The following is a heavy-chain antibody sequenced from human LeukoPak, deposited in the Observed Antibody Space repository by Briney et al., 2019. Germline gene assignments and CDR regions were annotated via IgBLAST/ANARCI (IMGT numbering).Heavy chain of an antibody. D-gene: IGHD2-15*01. CDR1: GFIFVPDG. CDR3: AKGAANLIR. J-gene: IGHJ4*02. CDR2: SRKDGSEK. V-gene: IGHV3-7*01. Sequence: GGSLSLSCPAAGFIFVPDGLHWVGQAQGRGLEGVANSRKDGSEKNYVDSVMGRFTISRDNAKDSLYLQMNSLRAEDTAVYYCAKGAANLIRWGQGTLVTVSS.